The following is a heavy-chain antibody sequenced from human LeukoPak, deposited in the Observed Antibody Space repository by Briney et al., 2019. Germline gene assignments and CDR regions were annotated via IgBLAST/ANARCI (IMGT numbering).Heavy chain of an antibody. CDR2: INHSGST. CDR3: ASSGYSYGYSGGYYYMDV. J-gene: IGHJ6*03. V-gene: IGHV4-34*01. Sequence: SETLSLTCAVYGGSFSGYYWSWIRQPPGKGLEWIGEINHSGSTNYNPSLKSRVTISVDTSKNQFSLKLSSVTAADTAVYYCASSGYSYGYSGGYYYMDVWGKGTTVTVSS. D-gene: IGHD5-18*01. CDR1: GGSFSGYY.